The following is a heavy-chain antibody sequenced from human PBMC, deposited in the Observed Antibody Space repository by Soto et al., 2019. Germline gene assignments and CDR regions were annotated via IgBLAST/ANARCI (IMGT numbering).Heavy chain of an antibody. CDR2: IYSSGTT. D-gene: IGHD3-3*01. J-gene: IGHJ5*02. Sequence: SETLSLTCTVSGGSISGYYWTWIRQAAGKGLEWIGRIYSSGTTKYNPSLKSRVTMSLDTYKNQFSPRLSSVTATDTAVYYCARDQRFSDWFDPWGPGTLVTVSS. CDR3: ARDQRFSDWFDP. CDR1: GGSISGYY. V-gene: IGHV4-4*07.